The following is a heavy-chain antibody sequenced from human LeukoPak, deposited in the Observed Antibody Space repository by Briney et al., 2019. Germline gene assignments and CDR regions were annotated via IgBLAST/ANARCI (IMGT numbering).Heavy chain of an antibody. V-gene: IGHV3-33*01. CDR2: IWYDGSQK. CDR1: GFTFSHYA. D-gene: IGHD4-17*01. CDR3: ARDHGTVTTIRGFDI. Sequence: GGSLRLSCAASGFTFSHYAIHRVRQAPGKGLECVAVIWYDGSQKFHADSVKGRFAISRDNSKNILYLQMDSLRAEDTAVYYCARDHGTVTTIRGFDIWGQGTMVTVSS. J-gene: IGHJ3*02.